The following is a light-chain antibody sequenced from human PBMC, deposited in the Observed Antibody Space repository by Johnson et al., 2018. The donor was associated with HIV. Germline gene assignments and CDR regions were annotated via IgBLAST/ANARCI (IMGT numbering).Light chain of an antibody. V-gene: IGLV1-51*01. CDR2: DNN. Sequence: QSVLTQPPSVSAAPGQRVTISCSGSTSNFENYYVSWYQHLPGTAPKLLIYDNNKRPSGIPDRFSGSKSGTSATLGITGLQTGDEADYYFGTWDSSLSVYLFGTGTKVTVL. CDR3: GTWDSSLSVYL. CDR1: TSNFENYY. J-gene: IGLJ1*01.